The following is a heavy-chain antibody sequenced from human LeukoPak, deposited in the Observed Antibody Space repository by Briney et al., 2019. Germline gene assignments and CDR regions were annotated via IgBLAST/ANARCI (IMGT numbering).Heavy chain of an antibody. V-gene: IGHV3-23*01. D-gene: IGHD2/OR15-2a*01. CDR2: ISGSGGFA. J-gene: IGHJ4*02. CDR1: GFTFSSYA. Sequence: GGSLRLSCAASGFTFSSYAMSWVRQVPGKGLEWVSAISGSGGFAYYADSVKGRFTISRDNSNNTVYLQMKSLRAEDAAVYYCAKFGTCVGYFWGQGTLVTVSS. CDR3: AKFGTCVGYF.